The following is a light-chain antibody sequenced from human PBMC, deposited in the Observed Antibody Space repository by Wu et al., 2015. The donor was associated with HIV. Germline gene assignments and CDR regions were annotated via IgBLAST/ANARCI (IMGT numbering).Light chain of an antibody. V-gene: IGKV3-11*01. J-gene: IGKJ5*01. Sequence: EIVLTQSPATLSLSPGERATLSCRASQSVDSYLAWYHQKPGQAPRLLIYDASNRVTGIPARFTGSGSGTDFTLTISSLEPEDFAVYYCQQRIKWPLTFGQGTQLEIK. CDR1: QSVDSY. CDR2: DAS. CDR3: QQRIKWPLT.